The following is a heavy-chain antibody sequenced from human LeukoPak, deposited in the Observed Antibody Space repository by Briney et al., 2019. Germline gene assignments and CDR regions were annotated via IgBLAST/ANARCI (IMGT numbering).Heavy chain of an antibody. J-gene: IGHJ5*02. D-gene: IGHD3-3*01. Sequence: PSETLSLTCAVYGGSFSGYYWSWIRQPPGKGRERIGEINHSGSTIDSPSLKSRVTISVATSKNQFSLKLSSVTAADTAVYYCARARAYYDFWSGYYRINWFDPWGQGTLVTVTS. CDR1: GGSFSGYY. V-gene: IGHV4-34*01. CDR2: INHSGST. CDR3: ARARAYYDFWSGYYRINWFDP.